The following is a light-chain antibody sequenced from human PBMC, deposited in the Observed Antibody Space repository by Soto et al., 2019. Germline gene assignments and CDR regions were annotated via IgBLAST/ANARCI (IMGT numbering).Light chain of an antibody. J-gene: IGKJ4*01. Sequence: EIVLTQSPATLSLSPGDRATLSCRASQSVTSSLAWFQPKPGQAPRLLIYDVSRRATAIPARFSGSGSGTDFTLTISSLEPEDFAVYYCQQRTSWPTFGGGTKVEIK. CDR2: DVS. V-gene: IGKV3-11*01. CDR1: QSVTSS. CDR3: QQRTSWPT.